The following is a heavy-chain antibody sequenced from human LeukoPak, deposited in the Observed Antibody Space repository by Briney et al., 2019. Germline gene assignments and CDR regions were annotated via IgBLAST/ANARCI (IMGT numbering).Heavy chain of an antibody. CDR1: GDSISSSNW. D-gene: IGHD1-26*01. J-gene: IGHJ4*02. Sequence: SETLSLTCAVSGDSISSSNWWSWVRQPPEKGLEWIGEIYHSGNTNYNPPLKSRVTISLDKSRNQFSLKLSSVTAADTAVYYCARDVGATPGYFDYWGQGTLVTVSS. CDR2: IYHSGNT. CDR3: ARDVGATPGYFDY. V-gene: IGHV4-4*02.